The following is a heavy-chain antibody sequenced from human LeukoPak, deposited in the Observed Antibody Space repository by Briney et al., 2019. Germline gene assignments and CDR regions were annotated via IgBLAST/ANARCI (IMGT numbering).Heavy chain of an antibody. CDR1: GGSFSDFY. Sequence: PSETLALTCAVYGGSFSDFYWDWVRQPPGEGLEWIGEINHNGGTNYNPSLKSRVTISVDTSKNQCSLKLSSVTAADTAVYYCARGRRQLVRSWGYWGQGTLVTVSS. J-gene: IGHJ4*02. D-gene: IGHD6-13*01. CDR3: ARGRRQLVRSWGY. V-gene: IGHV4-34*01. CDR2: INHNGGT.